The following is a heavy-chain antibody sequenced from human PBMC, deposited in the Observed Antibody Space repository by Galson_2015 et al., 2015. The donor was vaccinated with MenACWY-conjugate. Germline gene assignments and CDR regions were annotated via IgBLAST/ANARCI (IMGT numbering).Heavy chain of an antibody. Sequence: TLSLTCTVSGASMSNYFWTWVRQSPEKGLEWIGHIYHSGATNYNPSLQSRVIISADASKGQISLNLASVSAADTAVYFCARRATTGWFDPWGQGTQVTVSS. J-gene: IGHJ5*02. CDR1: GASMSNYF. CDR3: ARRATTGWFDP. D-gene: IGHD4-17*01. V-gene: IGHV4-59*13. CDR2: IYHSGAT.